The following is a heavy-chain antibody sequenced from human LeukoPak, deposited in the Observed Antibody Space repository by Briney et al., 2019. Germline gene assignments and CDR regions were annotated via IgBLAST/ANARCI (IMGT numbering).Heavy chain of an antibody. D-gene: IGHD4-17*01. CDR2: INPNSGGI. J-gene: IGHJ4*02. CDR3: ARVDYGDYEAYFDY. CDR1: GYTFTGYY. V-gene: IGHV1-2*02. Sequence: ASVKVSCKASGYTFTGYYMHWVRQAPGQGLEWMGWINPNSGGINYAQKFQGRVTMTRDTSISTAYMELSRLRSDDTAVYYCARVDYGDYEAYFDYWGQGTLVTVSS.